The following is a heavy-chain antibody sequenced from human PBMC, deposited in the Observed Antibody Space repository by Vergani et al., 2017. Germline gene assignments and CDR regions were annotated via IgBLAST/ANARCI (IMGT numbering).Heavy chain of an antibody. D-gene: IGHD3-16*01. CDR3: ARWGDDYYGMDV. V-gene: IGHV3-43*01. CDR2: ISWDGGST. J-gene: IGHJ6*02. CDR1: GFTFDDYT. Sequence: EVQLVESGGVVVQPGGSLRLSCAASGFTFDDYTMHWVRQAPGKGLEWVSLISWDGGSTYYADSVKGRFTISRDNSKNSLYLQMNSLRTEDTALYDCARWGDDYYGMDVWGQGTTVTVSS.